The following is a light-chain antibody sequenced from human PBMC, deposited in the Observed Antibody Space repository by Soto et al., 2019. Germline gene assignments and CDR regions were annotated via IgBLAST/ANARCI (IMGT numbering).Light chain of an antibody. CDR1: QSISSN. V-gene: IGKV3-15*01. Sequence: IVMTQSPVTLSVSPGERATLSCRASQSISSNLAWYQQKSGRAPRLLIHGASTRATGIPARFSGSGSGTEFSLTISSLQSEDFADYYCQQYNNWPLTFGGGTKVEIK. CDR2: GAS. CDR3: QQYNNWPLT. J-gene: IGKJ4*01.